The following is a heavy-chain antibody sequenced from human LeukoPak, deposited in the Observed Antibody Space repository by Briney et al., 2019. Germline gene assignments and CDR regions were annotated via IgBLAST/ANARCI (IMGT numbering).Heavy chain of an antibody. Sequence: SETLSLTCTVSGGSISSYYWSWIRQPPGKGLEWIGYIYYRDTTNYNPSLKSRVIIPVDASKNQFSLKLSSVTAADTAVYYCARHLTYGPGGMDVWGQGTTVTVSS. D-gene: IGHD3-10*01. J-gene: IGHJ6*02. CDR1: GGSISSYY. CDR3: ARHLTYGPGGMDV. CDR2: IYYRDTT. V-gene: IGHV4-59*08.